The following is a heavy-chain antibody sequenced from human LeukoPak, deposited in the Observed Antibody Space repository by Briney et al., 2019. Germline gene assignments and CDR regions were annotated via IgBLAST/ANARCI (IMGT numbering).Heavy chain of an antibody. J-gene: IGHJ4*02. V-gene: IGHV3-21*05. Sequence: GGSLRLSCAASGFTFNSYEMNWVRQAPGKGLEWASYISNSGTYIYYADSLKGRFTISRDNAKNSLYLQMNSLRVEDTAVYYCARAPTFSGWFDYWGQGTLVTVSS. CDR2: ISNSGTYI. CDR1: GFTFNSYE. D-gene: IGHD6-19*01. CDR3: ARAPTFSGWFDY.